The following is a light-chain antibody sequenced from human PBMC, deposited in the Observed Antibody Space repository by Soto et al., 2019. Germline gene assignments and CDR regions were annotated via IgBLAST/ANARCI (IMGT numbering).Light chain of an antibody. CDR2: DVS. Sequence: QSALTQPASVSGAPGQSITISCTGTSRDVGAYDFVSWYQQHPGKAPKLMIYDVSNRPSGVSTHFSGSKSGNTASLTISGIQAEDEADYDCGSYTVSSSRVFGTGTKVTVL. CDR1: SRDVGAYDF. J-gene: IGLJ1*01. V-gene: IGLV2-14*03. CDR3: GSYTVSSSRV.